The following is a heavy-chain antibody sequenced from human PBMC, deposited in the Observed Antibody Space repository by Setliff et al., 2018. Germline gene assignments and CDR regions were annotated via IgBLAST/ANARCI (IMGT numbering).Heavy chain of an antibody. V-gene: IGHV3-48*03. CDR1: GFTFSSYE. Sequence: GGSLRLSCAASGFTFSSYEMNWVRQAPGKGLEWVSYISSSGSTIYYADSVKGRFTISRDNAKNSLYLQMNSLRAEDTAVYYCARLYQEPLGLSTYYYYYGMDVWGQGTTVTISS. CDR3: ARLYQEPLGLSTYYYYYGMDV. J-gene: IGHJ6*02. D-gene: IGHD3-16*02. CDR2: ISSSGSTI.